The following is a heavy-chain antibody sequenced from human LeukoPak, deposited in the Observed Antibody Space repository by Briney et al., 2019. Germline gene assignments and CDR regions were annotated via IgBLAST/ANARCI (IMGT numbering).Heavy chain of an antibody. J-gene: IGHJ4*02. Sequence: GGSLRLSCAASGFIFRNYGMHWVRQAPGKGLEGVAFLRNDESELFYADSVKGRFTISRDNSKNTLYLQMSSLRHEDTAVYYCVKDTGRGDFWGQGTQVTVSS. CDR2: LRNDESEL. CDR1: GFIFRNYG. D-gene: IGHD1-14*01. V-gene: IGHV3-30*02. CDR3: VKDTGRGDF.